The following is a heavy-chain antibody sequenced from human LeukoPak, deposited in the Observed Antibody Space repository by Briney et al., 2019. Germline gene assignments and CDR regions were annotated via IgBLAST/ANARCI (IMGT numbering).Heavy chain of an antibody. V-gene: IGHV3-72*01. Sequence: GGSLRLSCVASGFTFSPHYMDWVRQTPGQGLEWVGLIRNKADGYTTIYAASVKGRFTISRDDSKNSVYLQMDSLKTEDTAVYYCGDLGSTGTDHWGQGTLVTVSS. CDR1: GFTFSPHY. CDR3: GDLGSTGTDH. J-gene: IGHJ4*02. D-gene: IGHD4-17*01. CDR2: IRNKADGYTT.